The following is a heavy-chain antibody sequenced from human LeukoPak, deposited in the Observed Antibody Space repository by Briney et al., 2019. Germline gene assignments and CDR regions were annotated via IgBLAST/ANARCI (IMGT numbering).Heavy chain of an antibody. D-gene: IGHD1-26*01. J-gene: IGHJ4*02. CDR1: GGSFSGYY. Sequence: SETLSLTCAVYGGSFSGYYWCWIRQPPGKGLEWIGEINHSGSTNYNPSLKSRVTISVDTSKNQFSLKLSSVTAADTAVYYCARRGGSAPHYFDYWGQGTLVTVSS. V-gene: IGHV4-34*01. CDR3: ARRGGSAPHYFDY. CDR2: INHSGST.